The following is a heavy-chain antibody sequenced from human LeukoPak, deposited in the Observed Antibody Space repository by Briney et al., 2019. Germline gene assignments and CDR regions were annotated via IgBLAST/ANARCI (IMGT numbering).Heavy chain of an antibody. J-gene: IGHJ3*02. Sequence: GGSLRLSCAASGFTFSSYAMSWVRQAPGKGLEWVSAISGSSSYIYYADSVKGRFTISRDNAKNSLYLQMNSLRAEDTAVYYCAREKAGMGAFDIWGQGTMVTVAS. V-gene: IGHV3-21*01. CDR1: GFTFSSYA. CDR2: ISGSSSYI. D-gene: IGHD1-1*01. CDR3: AREKAGMGAFDI.